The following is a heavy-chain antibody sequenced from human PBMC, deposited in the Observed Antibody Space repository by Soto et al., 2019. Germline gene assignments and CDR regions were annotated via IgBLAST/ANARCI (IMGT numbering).Heavy chain of an antibody. CDR3: AKDRSGSYSWSMDV. Sequence: EEQLLESGGGLVQRGGSLRLSCAASGFTFRNHAMNWVRQAPGKGLERVSGISGSGDSTGYADSVKGRFTISRDNSNNTLYLQMNSLRAQDTAIYYCAKDRSGSYSWSMDVWGQGTTVTVSS. J-gene: IGHJ6*02. V-gene: IGHV3-23*01. D-gene: IGHD1-26*01. CDR1: GFTFRNHA. CDR2: ISGSGDST.